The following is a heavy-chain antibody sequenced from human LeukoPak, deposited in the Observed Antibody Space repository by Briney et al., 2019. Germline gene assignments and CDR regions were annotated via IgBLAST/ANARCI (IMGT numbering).Heavy chain of an antibody. CDR1: GYTFTSYG. V-gene: IGHV1-18*01. CDR3: AREVVYRSSWYFGDY. J-gene: IGHJ4*02. Sequence: GASVKVSCKASGYTFTSYGISWVRQAPGQGLEWMGWISAYNGNTNYAQKRQGRVTMTTDTSTSTAYMELRSLRSDDTAVYYCAREVVYRSSWYFGDYWGQGTLVTVSS. CDR2: ISAYNGNT. D-gene: IGHD6-13*01.